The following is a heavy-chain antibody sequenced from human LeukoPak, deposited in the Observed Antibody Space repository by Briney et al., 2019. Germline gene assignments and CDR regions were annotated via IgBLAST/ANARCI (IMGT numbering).Heavy chain of an antibody. CDR3: ARTIAARPKVNGMDV. V-gene: IGHV1-2*02. CDR2: INPNSGGT. J-gene: IGHJ6*02. CDR1: GYTFTGYY. D-gene: IGHD6-6*01. Sequence: ASVKVSCKASGYTFTGYYMHWVRQAPGQGLEWMGWINPNSGGTNYAQKLQGRVTMTRDTSISTAYMELSRLTSDDTAVYYCARTIAARPKVNGMDVWGQGTTVTVSS.